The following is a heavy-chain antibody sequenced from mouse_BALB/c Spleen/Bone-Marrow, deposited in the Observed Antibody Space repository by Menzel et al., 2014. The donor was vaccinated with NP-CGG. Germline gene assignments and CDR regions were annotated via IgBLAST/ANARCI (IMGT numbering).Heavy chain of an antibody. Sequence: QVQLKQSGAELVRPGSSVKISCKASGYAFSTYWMNWVKQRPGQGLGWIGQIYPGDGDTNYNGKFKGKATLTADRSSSTASMQLSSLTSEDSAVYFCARVGFSFDYWGQGTTLTVSS. CDR2: IYPGDGDT. CDR1: GYAFSTYW. V-gene: IGHV1-80*01. CDR3: ARVGFSFDY. J-gene: IGHJ2*01. D-gene: IGHD3-1*01.